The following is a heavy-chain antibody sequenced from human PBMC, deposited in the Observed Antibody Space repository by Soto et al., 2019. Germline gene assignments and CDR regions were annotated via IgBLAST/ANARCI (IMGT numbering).Heavy chain of an antibody. CDR2: ISYDGSNK. CDR3: AIAARSYYYGMDV. Sequence: VGSLRLSCAASGFTFSSYAMHWVRQAPGKGLEWVAVISYDGSNKYYADSVKGRFTISRDNSKNTLYLQMNSLRAEDTAVYYCAIAARSYYYGMDVWGQGTTVTVSS. CDR1: GFTFSSYA. J-gene: IGHJ6*02. V-gene: IGHV3-30-3*01.